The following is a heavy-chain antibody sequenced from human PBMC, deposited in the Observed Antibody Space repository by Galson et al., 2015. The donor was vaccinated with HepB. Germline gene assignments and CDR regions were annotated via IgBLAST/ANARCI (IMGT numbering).Heavy chain of an antibody. D-gene: IGHD6-13*01. CDR3: AKDPKYSSNWYWADY. V-gene: IGHV3-23*01. J-gene: IGHJ4*02. CDR1: GFTFSNYA. CDR2: ISGGGGST. Sequence: SLRLSCAASGFTFSNYAMSWVRQAPGKGLEWVSAISGGGGSTYYAGSVKGRFTISRDNSKNTLYLQMNSLRAEDTAVYYCAKDPKYSSNWYWADYWGQGTLVTVSS.